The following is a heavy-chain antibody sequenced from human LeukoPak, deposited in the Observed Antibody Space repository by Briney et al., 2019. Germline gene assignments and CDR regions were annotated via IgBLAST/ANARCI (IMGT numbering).Heavy chain of an antibody. Sequence: GGSLRLSCAASGFTFSGYWMFWVRQAPGKGLVWVSCINSDGSSTRYADSVKGRFTISRDNAKNTLYLQMNSLRAEDTAVYYCARDVTSGYGDYWGQGTLVTVSS. CDR1: GFTFSGYW. J-gene: IGHJ4*02. CDR3: ARDVTSGYGDY. D-gene: IGHD5-12*01. CDR2: INSDGSST. V-gene: IGHV3-74*01.